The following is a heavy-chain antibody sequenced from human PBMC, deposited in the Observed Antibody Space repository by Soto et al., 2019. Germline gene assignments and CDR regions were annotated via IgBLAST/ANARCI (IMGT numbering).Heavy chain of an antibody. CDR2: ISGYNGNT. J-gene: IGHJ6*02. CDR1: GYTFTSYG. D-gene: IGHD3-9*01. V-gene: IGHV1-18*04. CDR3: ARDDYDILTDYSYYYGMDV. Sequence: QVQLVQSGAEVKKPGASVKVSCKASGYTFTSYGISWVRQAPGQGLEWMGWISGYNGNTNYAQKLQGRVTMTTDKSTSTAYMELRSLRSDDTAVYYCARDDYDILTDYSYYYGMDVWGQGTTVTVSS.